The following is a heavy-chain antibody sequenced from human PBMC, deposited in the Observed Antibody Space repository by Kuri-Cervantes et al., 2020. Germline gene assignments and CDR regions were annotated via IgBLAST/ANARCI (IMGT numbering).Heavy chain of an antibody. V-gene: IGHV3-48*01. J-gene: IGHJ4*02. D-gene: IGHD5-24*01. Sequence: GESLKISCAASGFTFSDYAMNWVRQAPGKGLEWVSYISSSSGTIYYADSVKSRFTVSRDSARNSLFLRMKSLRGEETTVYYCGRERNGYSSSPVVYWGQGTLVTVSS. CDR3: GRERNGYSSSPVVY. CDR2: ISSSSGTI. CDR1: GFTFSDYA.